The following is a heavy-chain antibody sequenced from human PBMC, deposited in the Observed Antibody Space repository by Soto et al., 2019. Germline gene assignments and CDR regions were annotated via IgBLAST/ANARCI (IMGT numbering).Heavy chain of an antibody. Sequence: QVQLQQWGAGLLKPSETLSLTCAVYGGSFSGYSWTWIRQPPGTGLEWIGEINHSGSNNYNPSLKSRVTISVDTSKNQFYLKLTSVTAADTAVYYCARDKITGLFDYWGQGTLVTVSS. J-gene: IGHJ4*02. CDR2: INHSGSN. CDR3: ARDKITGLFDY. CDR1: GGSFSGYS. V-gene: IGHV4-34*01. D-gene: IGHD2-8*02.